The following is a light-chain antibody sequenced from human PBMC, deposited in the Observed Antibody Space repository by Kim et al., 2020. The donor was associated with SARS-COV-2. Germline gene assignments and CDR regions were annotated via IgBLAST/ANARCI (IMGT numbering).Light chain of an antibody. V-gene: IGLV2-8*01. CDR2: EVS. CDR3: SSYAGRSDLV. Sequence: GQSGTVTCPVTSSGVGGYNYGSWYQQHTGKAPNLMIYEVSKRPSGVPVRFSDSKSGNTASLTVSGRQAEDEDDDYCSSYAGRSDLVFGGGTQLTVL. CDR1: SSGVGGYNY. J-gene: IGLJ2*01.